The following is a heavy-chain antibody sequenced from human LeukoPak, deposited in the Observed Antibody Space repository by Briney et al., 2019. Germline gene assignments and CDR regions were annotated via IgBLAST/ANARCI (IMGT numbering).Heavy chain of an antibody. V-gene: IGHV4-59*08. Sequence: SETLSLTCTVSGGSITNYYWSWIRQPPGKGLEWIGHISYTGSTNYSPPLRSRVTISVDKPKSQFSLELRSVTAADTAVYYCARHNDPGHAFDIWGQGTMVTVSS. CDR1: GGSITNYY. CDR3: ARHNDPGHAFDI. D-gene: IGHD1-1*01. CDR2: ISYTGST. J-gene: IGHJ3*02.